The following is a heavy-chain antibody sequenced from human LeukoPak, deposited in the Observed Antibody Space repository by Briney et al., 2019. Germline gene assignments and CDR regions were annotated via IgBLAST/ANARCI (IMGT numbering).Heavy chain of an antibody. V-gene: IGHV1-69*05. D-gene: IGHD3-3*01. CDR3: AKDARKGMYYDFWSGDAFDI. Sequence: SVKVSCKASGGTFSSYAISWVRQAPGQGLEWMGGIIPIFGTANYAQKFQGRVTITTDESTSTAYMELSRLRSEDTAVYYCAKDARKGMYYDFWSGDAFDIWGQGTMVTVSS. CDR1: GGTFSSYA. CDR2: IIPIFGTA. J-gene: IGHJ3*02.